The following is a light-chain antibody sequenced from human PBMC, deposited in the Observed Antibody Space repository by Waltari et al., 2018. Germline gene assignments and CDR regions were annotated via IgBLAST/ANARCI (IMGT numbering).Light chain of an antibody. V-gene: IGKV2-24*01. Sequence: DVVLTQTPLSSPVTLGQPASIYCRSSQALVHSNGNTYLNWVQQRPGQPPRLLIYNISNRFSGVPDRFRGSGAGTDFTLKISRVEAEDVAVYYCMQTTHFPRTFGQGTKVEIK. J-gene: IGKJ1*01. CDR1: QALVHSNGNTY. CDR2: NIS. CDR3: MQTTHFPRT.